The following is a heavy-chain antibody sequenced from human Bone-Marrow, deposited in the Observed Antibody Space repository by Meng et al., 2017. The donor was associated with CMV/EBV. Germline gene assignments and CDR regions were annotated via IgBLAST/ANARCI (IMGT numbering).Heavy chain of an antibody. D-gene: IGHD1-20*01. J-gene: IGHJ4*02. CDR3: ARELDTYNYPRFFDY. Sequence: GGSLRLSCAASGFTFSSRAMHWVRQAPGKGLEWVAVISYDGSNHYYADSVKGRFTISRDNSKNTLYLQMNSLRAEDTAVYYCARELDTYNYPRFFDYWGQGTLVTVSS. V-gene: IGHV3-30*04. CDR1: GFTFSSRA. CDR2: ISYDGSNH.